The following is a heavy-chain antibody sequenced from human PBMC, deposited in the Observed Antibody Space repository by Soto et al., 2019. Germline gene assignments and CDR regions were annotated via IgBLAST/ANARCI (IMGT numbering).Heavy chain of an antibody. Sequence: ASVKVSCKASGYTFTTYGISWVRQAPGQRLEWMGWINAGNGNTKYSQKFQGRVTITRDTSASTAYMELSSLRSEDTAVYYCARAPAPLYSSSWYYFDYWGQGTLVTVSS. D-gene: IGHD6-13*01. CDR1: GYTFTTYG. CDR3: ARAPAPLYSSSWYYFDY. CDR2: INAGNGNT. V-gene: IGHV1-3*01. J-gene: IGHJ4*02.